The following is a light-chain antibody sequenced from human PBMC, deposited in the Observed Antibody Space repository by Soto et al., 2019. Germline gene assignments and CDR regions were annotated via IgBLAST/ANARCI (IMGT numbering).Light chain of an antibody. CDR3: QQYGSSPSRT. CDR2: GAS. Sequence: DTVLTQSPGTLSLSPGERATLSCRASQSVSSSYLAWYQQKPGQAPRLLIYGASSRATGIPDRFSGSGSGTDFTLTISRLEPEDFAVYYCQQYGSSPSRTFGQGTKVDIK. J-gene: IGKJ1*01. V-gene: IGKV3-20*01. CDR1: QSVSSSY.